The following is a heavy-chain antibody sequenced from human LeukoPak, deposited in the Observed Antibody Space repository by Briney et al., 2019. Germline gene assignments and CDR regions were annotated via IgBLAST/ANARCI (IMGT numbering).Heavy chain of an antibody. J-gene: IGHJ4*02. CDR3: ARELGSYYRYFDY. CDR1: GFTVSSNY. CDR2: IYSDSST. D-gene: IGHD1-26*01. Sequence: GVSLRLSCAASGFTVSSNYMNWVRQAPGKGLECVSVIYSDSSTYYADSVKGRFTISRDNSKNTLYLQMNSLRAEDTAVYYCARELGSYYRYFDYWGQGTLVTVSS. V-gene: IGHV3-53*01.